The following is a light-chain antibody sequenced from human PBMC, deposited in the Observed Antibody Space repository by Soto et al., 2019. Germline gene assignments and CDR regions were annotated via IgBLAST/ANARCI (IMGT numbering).Light chain of an antibody. Sequence: QSALTQPASVSGSPGQSITISCTGTSSDVGVYNYVSWYQQHPGKAPKLMIYEVSNRPSGVSNRFSGSKSGNTASLTISGLQAEDEADYYCSSYTTRSTWVFGGGTKVTVL. CDR2: EVS. CDR1: SSDVGVYNY. V-gene: IGLV2-14*01. CDR3: SSYTTRSTWV. J-gene: IGLJ3*02.